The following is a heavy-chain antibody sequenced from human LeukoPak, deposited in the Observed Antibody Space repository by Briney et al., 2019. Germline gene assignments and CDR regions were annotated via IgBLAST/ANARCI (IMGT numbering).Heavy chain of an antibody. CDR3: AKGSGYSYGLGWFDP. CDR1: GFIFSSYG. V-gene: IGHV3-30*18. J-gene: IGHJ5*02. CDR2: ISYDGSNK. Sequence: GGSLRLSCAASGFIFSSYGMHWVRQAPGKGLEWVAVISYDGSNKYYADSVKGRFTISRDNSKNTLYLQMNSLRAEDTAVYYCAKGSGYSYGLGWFDPWGQGTLVTVSS. D-gene: IGHD5-18*01.